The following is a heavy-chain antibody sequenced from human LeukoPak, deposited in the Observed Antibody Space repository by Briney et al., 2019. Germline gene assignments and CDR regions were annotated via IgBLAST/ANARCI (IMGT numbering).Heavy chain of an antibody. CDR1: GFTYSSYA. CDR3: ATHLSTMNYYGSGSPPDY. Sequence: PGGSLRLFCAASGFTYSSYAMSWARHAPGRGLECISGFSGSGGRTYYADSVKGRFTISRDNSKNTLYLQMNSLRAEDTAVYYCATHLSTMNYYGSGSPPDYWGQGTLVTVSS. V-gene: IGHV3-23*01. D-gene: IGHD3-10*01. CDR2: FSGSGGRT. J-gene: IGHJ4*02.